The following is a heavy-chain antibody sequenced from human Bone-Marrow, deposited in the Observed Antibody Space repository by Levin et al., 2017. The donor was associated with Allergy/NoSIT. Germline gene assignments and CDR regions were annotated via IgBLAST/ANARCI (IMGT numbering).Heavy chain of an antibody. CDR2: IDPNNGGT. Sequence: PVASVKVSCKAYGYTFSGHQMHWVRHAPGQGLEWMGMIDPNNGGTNYAPKFRGRVTMTSDTSINIAYLELSRLTSDDTAVYYCAKDWTLQYCADYWGQGSLITVSS. CDR1: GYTFSGHQ. J-gene: IGHJ4*02. D-gene: IGHD4-11*01. CDR3: AKDWTLQYCADY. V-gene: IGHV1-2*02.